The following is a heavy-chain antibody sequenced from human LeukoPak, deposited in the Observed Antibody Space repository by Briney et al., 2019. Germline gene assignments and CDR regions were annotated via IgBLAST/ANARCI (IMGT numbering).Heavy chain of an antibody. CDR1: GFTFNDYA. CDR3: ASRGYSGGY. J-gene: IGHJ4*02. V-gene: IGHV3-23*01. D-gene: IGHD3-10*01. CDR2: ISGSGDST. Sequence: GGSLRLACAASGFTFNDYAMSWVRQAPGEGLEWVSSISGSGDSTEYADSVQGRFTISRDNSKNTLYLQMNSLRAEDTAVYYCASRGYSGGYWGQGTLVTVSS.